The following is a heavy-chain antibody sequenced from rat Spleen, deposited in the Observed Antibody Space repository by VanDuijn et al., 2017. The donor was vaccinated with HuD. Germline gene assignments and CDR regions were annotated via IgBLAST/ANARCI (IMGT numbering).Heavy chain of an antibody. J-gene: IGHJ3*01. CDR2: ITNTGFST. V-gene: IGHV5-31*01. CDR3: ARGRDWFAY. D-gene: IGHD1-11*01. Sequence: EVQLVESGGGLVQPGRSLKLSCVASGFTFNDYWMTWIRQAPGKGLEWIASITNTGFSTYYPDSVKGRFTISRDNAKSTLYLQMDSLRSEDTATYYCARGRDWFAYWGQGTLVTVSS. CDR1: GFTFNDYW.